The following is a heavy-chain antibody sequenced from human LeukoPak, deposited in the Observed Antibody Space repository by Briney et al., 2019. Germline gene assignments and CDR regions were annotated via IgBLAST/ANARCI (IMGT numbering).Heavy chain of an antibody. J-gene: IGHJ4*02. V-gene: IGHV4-59*11. CDR1: GDSISNHY. D-gene: IGHD2-21*02. CDR3: ARRPFCGSACSSPYFDH. Sequence: SETLSLTCSVSGDSISNHYWSWIRQSPGKGLECIGFVYYGGSTNYNPTLMNRVIISVDTAKNQFSLKVTSVTAADTAVYYCARRPFCGSACSSPYFDHWGQGTLVTVSS. CDR2: VYYGGST.